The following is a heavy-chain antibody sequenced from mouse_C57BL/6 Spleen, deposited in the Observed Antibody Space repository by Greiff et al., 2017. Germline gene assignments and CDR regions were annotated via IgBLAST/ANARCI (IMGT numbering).Heavy chain of an antibody. Sequence: QVQLQQSGAELVKPGASVKISCKASGYAFSSYWMNWVKQRPGKGLEWIGQIYPGDGDTNYNGKFKGKATLTADKSSSTAYMQLSSLTSEDSAVYFCARGEYPYYYAMDYWGQGTSVTVSS. CDR1: GYAFSSYW. CDR2: IYPGDGDT. D-gene: IGHD5-1*01. CDR3: ARGEYPYYYAMDY. V-gene: IGHV1-80*01. J-gene: IGHJ4*01.